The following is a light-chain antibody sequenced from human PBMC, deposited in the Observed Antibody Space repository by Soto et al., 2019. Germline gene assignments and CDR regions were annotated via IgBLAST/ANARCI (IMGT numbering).Light chain of an antibody. CDR3: QQTFNSPIT. J-gene: IGKJ5*01. CDR1: ESIDNW. CDR2: KAS. Sequence: IQMTQSPSTLSASVGDTVTITCRASESIDNWLAWYQQKPGKAPKLLMYKASTLETGVPSRFSGSGSGTDFTLTISSVRPEDLGSFYCQQTFNSPITFGQGTRLEIK. V-gene: IGKV1-5*03.